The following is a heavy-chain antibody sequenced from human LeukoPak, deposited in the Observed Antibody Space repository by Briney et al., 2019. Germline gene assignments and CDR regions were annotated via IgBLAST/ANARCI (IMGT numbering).Heavy chain of an antibody. J-gene: IGHJ3*02. Sequence: GGSLRLSCAASGFTFSSYAMSWVRQAPGKGLEWVSAISGSGGSTFYADSVKGRLTISRDNSENTLYLQMNSLRAEDTAVYYCARDWGGYSYGLSSVWSAFDIWGQGTMVTVSS. CDR3: ARDWGGYSYGLSSVWSAFDI. V-gene: IGHV3-23*01. D-gene: IGHD5-18*01. CDR2: ISGSGGST. CDR1: GFTFSSYA.